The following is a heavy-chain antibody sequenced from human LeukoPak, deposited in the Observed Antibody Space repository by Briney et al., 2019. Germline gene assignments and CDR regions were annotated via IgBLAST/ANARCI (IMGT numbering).Heavy chain of an antibody. CDR2: IRYDGSNK. V-gene: IGHV3-30*02. CDR3: ARGSYLDV. CDR1: GFTFSSYG. J-gene: IGHJ6*04. Sequence: GGSLRLSCAASGFTFSSYGMHWVRQAPGKGLEWVAFIRYDGSNKYYAESVKGRFTISRDNSKYTVYLQMNSLRAEDTAVYYCARGSYLDVWGKGTTVTISS. D-gene: IGHD3-16*02.